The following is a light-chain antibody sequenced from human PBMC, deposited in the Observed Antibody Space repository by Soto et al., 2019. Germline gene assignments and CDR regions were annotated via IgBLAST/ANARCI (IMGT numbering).Light chain of an antibody. V-gene: IGKV3-15*01. Sequence: EIVLTQSPATLSVSPGERVTLSCRASRTVSNRLAWYQHKPGQAPRLLISGASTGATGIPPRFSGSGSGTEFTLTISSLQPDDFATYYCQHYNSYSEAFGQGTKVDI. CDR2: GAS. J-gene: IGKJ1*01. CDR1: RTVSNR. CDR3: QHYNSYSEA.